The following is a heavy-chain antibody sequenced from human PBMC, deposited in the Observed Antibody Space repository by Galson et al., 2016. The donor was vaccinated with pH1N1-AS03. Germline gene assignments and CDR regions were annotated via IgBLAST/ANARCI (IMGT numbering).Heavy chain of an antibody. CDR3: ARASRGDYGGNFRPHYNSYGFDV. V-gene: IGHV3-11*06. CDR2: FSSSRDYT. CDR1: GFTFSDFY. Sequence: SLRLSCAASGFTFSDFYMNWIRQAPGKGLEWISYFSSSRDYTNYADSVKGRFTISRDNAKNSLYLQMNSLRAEDTAVYYCARASRGDYGGNFRPHYNSYGFDVWGQGTTVTVSS. J-gene: IGHJ6*02. D-gene: IGHD4-23*01.